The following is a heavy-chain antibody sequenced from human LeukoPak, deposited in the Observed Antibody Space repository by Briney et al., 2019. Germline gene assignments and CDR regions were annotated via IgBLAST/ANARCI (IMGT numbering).Heavy chain of an antibody. Sequence: GGSLRLSCAASGFTFSSYSMNWVRQAPGKGLGWVSYISSSSTIYYADSVKGRFTISRDNAKNSLYLQMNSLRAEDTAVYYCARGRTGSGGTFDYWGQGTLVTVSS. CDR2: ISSSSTI. CDR1: GFTFSSYS. J-gene: IGHJ4*02. D-gene: IGHD1-26*01. CDR3: ARGRTGSGGTFDY. V-gene: IGHV3-48*01.